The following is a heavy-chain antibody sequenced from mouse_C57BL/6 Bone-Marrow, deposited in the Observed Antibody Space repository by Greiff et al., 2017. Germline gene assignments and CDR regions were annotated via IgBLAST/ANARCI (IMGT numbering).Heavy chain of an antibody. CDR2: IDPETGGT. CDR1: GYTITDYE. CDR3: TRFCYYGSFDY. Sequence: QVQLQQSGAELVRPGASVTLSCKASGYTITDYEMHWVKQTPVHGLEWIGAIDPETGGTAYNQKFKGKAILTADKSSSTAYMELRILTSEDSAVYYCTRFCYYGSFDYWGQGTTLTVSS. J-gene: IGHJ2*01. D-gene: IGHD1-1*01. V-gene: IGHV1-15*01.